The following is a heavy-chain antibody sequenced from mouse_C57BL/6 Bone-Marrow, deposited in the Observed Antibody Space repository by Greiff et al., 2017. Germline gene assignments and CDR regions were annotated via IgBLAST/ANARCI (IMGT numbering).Heavy chain of an antibody. CDR1: GYTFTGYW. CDR2: ILPGSGST. V-gene: IGHV1-9*01. J-gene: IGHJ2*01. D-gene: IGHD3-1*01. CDR3: ASSGGY. Sequence: QVQLQQSGAELMKPGASVKLSCKATGYTFTGYWIEWVKQRTGHGLEWLGEILPGSGSTNYNKKIKGKATFTADTSSNTAYLQHSSLATEDSAMEYCASSGGYWGQGTTLTGSS.